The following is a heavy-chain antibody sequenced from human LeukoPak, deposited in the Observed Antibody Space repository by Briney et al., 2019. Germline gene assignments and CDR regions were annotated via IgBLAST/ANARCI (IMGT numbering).Heavy chain of an antibody. D-gene: IGHD7-27*01. Sequence: SQTLSLTCAISGDSVSSNSAAWNWIRQSPSRGLEWLGRTYYKSKWYNEYAVSVKSRVIINSDTSKNQFSLQLNSVTPEDTAVYYCTRGENWAFDYWGQGTLVTVSS. V-gene: IGHV6-1*01. CDR1: GDSVSSNSAA. CDR2: TYYKSKWYN. CDR3: TRGENWAFDY. J-gene: IGHJ4*02.